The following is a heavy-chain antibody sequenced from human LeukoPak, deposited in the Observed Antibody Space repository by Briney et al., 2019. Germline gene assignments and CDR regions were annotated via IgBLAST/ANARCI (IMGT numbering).Heavy chain of an antibody. D-gene: IGHD6-13*01. CDR2: INPNSGGT. V-gene: IGHV1-2*06. CDR1: GGTFSSYA. J-gene: IGHJ4*02. Sequence: ASVKVSCKASGGTFSSYAISWVRQAPGQGLEWMGRINPNSGGTNYAQKFQGRVTMTRDTSISTAYMELSRLRSDDTAVYYCARDMGSSSWYDYWGQGTLVTVSS. CDR3: ARDMGSSSWYDY.